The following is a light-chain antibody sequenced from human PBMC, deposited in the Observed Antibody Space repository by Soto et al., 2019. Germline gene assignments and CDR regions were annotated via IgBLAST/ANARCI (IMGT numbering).Light chain of an antibody. Sequence: DIQMTQSPSSVSASVGDRVTITCRASQGISSWLAWYQQKPGKAPKLLIYDASSLESGVPSRFSGSGSGTELTLTSSSLQPDDFATHYCQQYNSYWTFGQGTKVDIK. CDR2: DAS. CDR1: QGISSW. CDR3: QQYNSYWT. V-gene: IGKV1-5*01. J-gene: IGKJ1*01.